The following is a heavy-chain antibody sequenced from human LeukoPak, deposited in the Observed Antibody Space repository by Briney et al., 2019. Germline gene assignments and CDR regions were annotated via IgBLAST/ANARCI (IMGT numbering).Heavy chain of an antibody. CDR1: GFTFSDYY. CDR2: ISSSGSTI. D-gene: IGHD5-12*01. V-gene: IGHV3-11*04. J-gene: IGHJ4*02. Sequence: GGSLRLSCAASGFTFSDYYMSWIRQAPGKGLEWVSYISSSGSTIYYADSVKGRFTISSDNAKNSLYLQMNSLRAEDTAVYYCASGPRGGYDSFFDYWGQGTLVTVSS. CDR3: ASGPRGGYDSFFDY.